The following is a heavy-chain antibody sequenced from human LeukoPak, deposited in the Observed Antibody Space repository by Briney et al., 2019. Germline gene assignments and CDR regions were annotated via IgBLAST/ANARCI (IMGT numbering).Heavy chain of an antibody. CDR3: ARDRIAARSFDY. J-gene: IGHJ4*02. CDR1: GGSISSYY. CDR2: IYYSGST. V-gene: IGHV4-59*12. D-gene: IGHD6-6*01. Sequence: SETLSLTCTVSGGSISSYYWSWIRQPPGKGLEWIGYIYYSGSTNYNPSLKSRVTISVDTSKNQFSLKLSSVTAADTAVYYCARDRIAARSFDYWGQGTLVTVSS.